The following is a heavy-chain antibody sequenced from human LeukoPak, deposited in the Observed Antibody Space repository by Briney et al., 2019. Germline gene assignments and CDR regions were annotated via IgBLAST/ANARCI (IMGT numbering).Heavy chain of an antibody. CDR1: GFTFSSYS. V-gene: IGHV3-21*01. D-gene: IGHD6-19*01. CDR3: ASRSGWYGVSKDY. Sequence: GGSLRLSCAASGFTFSSYSMNWVRQAPGKGLEWVSSISSSSSYIYYADSVKGRFTISRDNAKNSLYLQRNSLRAEDTAVYYCASRSGWYGVSKDYWGQGTLVTVSS. CDR2: ISSSSSYI. J-gene: IGHJ4*02.